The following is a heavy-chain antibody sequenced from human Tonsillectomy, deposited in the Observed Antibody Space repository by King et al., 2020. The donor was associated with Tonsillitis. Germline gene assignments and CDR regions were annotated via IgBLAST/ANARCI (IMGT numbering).Heavy chain of an antibody. J-gene: IGHJ3*02. Sequence: VQLVESGGGLVQPGGSLRLSCSASGFTFSSYAMHWVRQAPGKGLEYVSGTSSNGGSTYYAFSVKGRFTISRDDSKNTLYLQMSSLRPEDTALYYCVKDRVCCTTGTYAFDNWGQGTLVTVSS. CDR3: VKDRVCCTTGTYAFDN. V-gene: IGHV3-64D*06. CDR1: GFTFSSYA. CDR2: TSSNGGST. D-gene: IGHD1-1*01.